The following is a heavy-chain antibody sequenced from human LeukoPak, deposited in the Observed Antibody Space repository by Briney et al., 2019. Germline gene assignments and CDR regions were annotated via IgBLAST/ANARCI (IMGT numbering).Heavy chain of an antibody. V-gene: IGHV4-39*06. D-gene: IGHD6-13*01. J-gene: IGHJ4*02. CDR1: GGSISSSSYY. CDR2: IYYSGST. CDR3: TSYFVDSSSWYPPFDY. Sequence: ASETLSLTCTVSGGSISSSSYYWGWIRQPPGKGLEWIGSIYYSGSTYYNPSLKSRVTISVDTSKNQFPLKLSSVTAADTAVYYCTSYFVDSSSWYPPFDYWGQGTLVTVSS.